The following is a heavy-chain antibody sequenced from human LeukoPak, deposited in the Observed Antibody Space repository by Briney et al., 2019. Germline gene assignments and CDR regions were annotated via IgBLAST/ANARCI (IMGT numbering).Heavy chain of an antibody. J-gene: IGHJ3*02. CDR1: GFTFSSYA. D-gene: IGHD2-21*02. CDR2: ISSSSSYI. CDR3: ASGDWHHAFDI. Sequence: PGRSLRLSCAASGFTFSSYAMHWVRQAPGKGLEWVSSISSSSSYIYYADSVKGRFTISRDNAKNSLYLQMNSLRAEDTAVYYCASGDWHHAFDIWGQGTMVTVSS. V-gene: IGHV3-21*01.